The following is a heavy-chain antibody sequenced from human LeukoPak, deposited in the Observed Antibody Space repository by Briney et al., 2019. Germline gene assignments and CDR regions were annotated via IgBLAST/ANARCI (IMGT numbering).Heavy chain of an antibody. D-gene: IGHD6-6*01. J-gene: IGHJ5*02. V-gene: IGHV4-59*01. CDR2: IYYSGST. CDR3: ARVVVRNWFDP. CDR1: GGSISSYY. Sequence: SETLSLTCTVSGGSISSYYWSWIRQPPGKGLEWIGYIYYSGSTNYNPSLKSRVTISVDTSKNQFSLKLSSVTAADTAVYYCARVVVRNWFDPCGQGTLVTVSS.